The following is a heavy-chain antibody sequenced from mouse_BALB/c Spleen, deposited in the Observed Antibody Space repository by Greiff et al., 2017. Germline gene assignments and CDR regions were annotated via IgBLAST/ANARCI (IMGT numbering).Heavy chain of an antibody. CDR1: GYTFTSYW. J-gene: IGHJ2*01. CDR2: IDPSDSYT. V-gene: IGHV1-69*02. D-gene: IGHD4-1*01. CDR3: ARTGTDY. Sequence: QVHVKQPGAELVKPGASVKLSCKASGYTFTSYWMHWVKQRPGQGLEWIGEIDPSDSYTNYNQKFKGKATLTVDKSSSTAYMQLSSLTSEDSAVYYCARTGTDYWGQGTTLTVSS.